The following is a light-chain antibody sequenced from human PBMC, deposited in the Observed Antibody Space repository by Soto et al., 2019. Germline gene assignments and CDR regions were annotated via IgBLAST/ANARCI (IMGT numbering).Light chain of an antibody. CDR2: EVS. V-gene: IGLV2-14*01. J-gene: IGLJ1*01. Sequence: AQSVLLTVTGSPGQSVAISCTGTSSDVGAYNYVSWYQQHPGKAPKLLPSEVSNRPSGVSDRFSGSKSGNTASLTISGLQAEDEADYYCSSLTTSFTYVFGTGTKVTLL. CDR3: SSLTTSFTYV. CDR1: SSDVGAYNY.